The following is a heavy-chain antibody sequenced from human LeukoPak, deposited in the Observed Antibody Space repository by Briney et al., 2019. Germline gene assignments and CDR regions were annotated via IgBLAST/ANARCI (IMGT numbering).Heavy chain of an antibody. Sequence: GGSRRLSCEASGFTFSTYAMHWFRQGPGKGLEGVAVISYDGSNKFYADSVKGRFTISRDNSKNTLYLQMSSLSAEDTAVYYCARTTTPHYYGSGSYALGYWGQGTLVTVPS. D-gene: IGHD3-10*01. V-gene: IGHV3-30-3*01. J-gene: IGHJ4*02. CDR3: ARTTTPHYYGSGSYALGY. CDR1: GFTFSTYA. CDR2: ISYDGSNK.